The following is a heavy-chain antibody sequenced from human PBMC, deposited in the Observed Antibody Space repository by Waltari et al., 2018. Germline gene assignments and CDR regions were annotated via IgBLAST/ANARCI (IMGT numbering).Heavy chain of an antibody. CDR2: ISSSSSYI. J-gene: IGHJ5*02. D-gene: IGHD3-3*02. Sequence: EVQLVESGGGLVKPGGSLRLSCAASGFTFSSYSMTWVRQAPGKGLEWVSSISSSSSYIYYADSVKGRFTISRDNAKNSLYLQMNSLRAEDTAVYYCARVSAFGNWFDPWGQGTLVTVSS. CDR3: ARVSAFGNWFDP. V-gene: IGHV3-21*01. CDR1: GFTFSSYS.